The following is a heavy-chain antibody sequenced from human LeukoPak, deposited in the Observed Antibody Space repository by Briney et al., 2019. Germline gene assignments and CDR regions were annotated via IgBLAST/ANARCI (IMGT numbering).Heavy chain of an antibody. CDR3: ARHGGAAAGLDY. J-gene: IGHJ4*02. CDR2: INHSGST. Sequence: PGGSLRLSCAASGFTFSDYYWSWIRQPPGKGLEWIGEINHSGSTNYNPSLKSRVTISVDTSKNQFSLKLSSVTAADTAVYYCARHGGAAAGLDYWGQGTLVTVSS. V-gene: IGHV4-34*01. CDR1: GFTFSDYY. D-gene: IGHD6-13*01.